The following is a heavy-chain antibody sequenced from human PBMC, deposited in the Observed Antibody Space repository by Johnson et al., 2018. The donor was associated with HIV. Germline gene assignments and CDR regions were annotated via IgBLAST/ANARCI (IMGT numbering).Heavy chain of an antibody. D-gene: IGHD5-18*01. J-gene: IGHJ3*01. CDR3: ARPYVDTTMADAFDV. CDR2: ISYDGSNK. Sequence: VQLVESGGGVVQPGRSLRLSCAASGFTFSSYAMHWVRQAPGKGLEWVAVISYDGSNKYYADSVTGRFTISRDNSKNTLYLQMNSLRPEDTAVYYCARPYVDTTMADAFDVWGQGTMVTVSS. CDR1: GFTFSSYA. V-gene: IGHV3-30*04.